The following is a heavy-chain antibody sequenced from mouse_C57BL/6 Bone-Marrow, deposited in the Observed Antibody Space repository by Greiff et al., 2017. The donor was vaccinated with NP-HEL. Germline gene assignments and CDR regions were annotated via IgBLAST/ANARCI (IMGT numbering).Heavy chain of an antibody. Sequence: EVQLQQSGPVLVKPGASVKLSCKASGYTFTDYYMNWVKQSHGQSLEWIGVINPYNGGTSYNQKFKGKATLTVDKSSCKAYIELNSLTSEDSAVYDCARKRPSYAMDYWGQGTSVTVSS. CDR1: GYTFTDYY. V-gene: IGHV1-19*01. CDR2: INPYNGGT. J-gene: IGHJ4*01. CDR3: ARKRPSYAMDY.